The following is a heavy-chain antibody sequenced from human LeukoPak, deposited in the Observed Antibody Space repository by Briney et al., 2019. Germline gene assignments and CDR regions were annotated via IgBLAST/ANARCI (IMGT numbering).Heavy chain of an antibody. J-gene: IGHJ4*02. V-gene: IGHV3-23*01. CDR3: AKHMIVVVKYYFDY. Sequence: GGSLRLSCAASGFTFSSYAMSWVRQAPGKGLEWASAISGSGGSTYYADSVKGRFTISRDNSKNTLYLQMNSLRAEDTAVYYCAKHMIVVVKYYFDYWGQGTLVTVSS. CDR2: ISGSGGST. D-gene: IGHD3-22*01. CDR1: GFTFSSYA.